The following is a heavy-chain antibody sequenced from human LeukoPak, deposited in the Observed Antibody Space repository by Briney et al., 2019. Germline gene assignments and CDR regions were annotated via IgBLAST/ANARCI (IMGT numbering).Heavy chain of an antibody. CDR2: INHSGST. CDR1: GGSFSGYY. D-gene: IGHD3-16*01. Sequence: SETLSLTCAVYGGSFSGYYWSWIRQPPGKGLEWIGEINHSGSTNYNPSLKSRVTISVDTSKNQFSLKLSSVTAADTAVNYCASSSMISHWFDPWGQGTLVTVSS. J-gene: IGHJ5*02. V-gene: IGHV4-34*01. CDR3: ASSSMISHWFDP.